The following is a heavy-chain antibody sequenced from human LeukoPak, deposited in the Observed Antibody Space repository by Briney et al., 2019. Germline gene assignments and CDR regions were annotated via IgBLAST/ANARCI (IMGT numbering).Heavy chain of an antibody. V-gene: IGHV1-2*02. CDR3: AILFYSNYVRKPDY. CDR2: INPNSGGT. D-gene: IGHD4-11*01. CDR1: GYTFTGYY. J-gene: IGHJ4*02. Sequence: ASVKVSCKASGYTFTGYYMHWVRQAPGQGLEWMGWINPNSGGTNYAQKFQGRVTTTRDTSISTAYMELSRLRSDDTAVYYCAILFYSNYVRKPDYWGQGTLVTVSS.